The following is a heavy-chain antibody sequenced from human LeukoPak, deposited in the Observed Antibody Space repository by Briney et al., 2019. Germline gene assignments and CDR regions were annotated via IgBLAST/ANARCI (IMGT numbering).Heavy chain of an antibody. CDR3: ARDYYDSSGYPDAFDI. D-gene: IGHD3-22*01. Sequence: GGSLRLSCAASGFTFSSYSMNWVRQAPGKGLEWVSYISSSSSTIYYADSVEGRFTSSRDNAKNSLYLQMNSLRAEDTAVYYCARDYYDSSGYPDAFDIWGQGTMVTVSS. CDR1: GFTFSSYS. J-gene: IGHJ3*02. CDR2: ISSSSSTI. V-gene: IGHV3-48*01.